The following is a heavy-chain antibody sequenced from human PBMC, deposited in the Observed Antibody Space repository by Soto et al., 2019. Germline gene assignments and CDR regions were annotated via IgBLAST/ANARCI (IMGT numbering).Heavy chain of an antibody. Sequence: SETLSLTCAVSGGSISSSNWWSWVRQPPGKGLEWIGEIYHSGSTNYNPSLKSRVTISVDKSKNQFSLKLSSVTAADTAVYYCASGFLGASLRGYFDYWGQGTLVTVSS. CDR3: ASGFLGASLRGYFDY. D-gene: IGHD1-26*01. CDR2: IYHSGST. CDR1: GGSISSSNW. V-gene: IGHV4-4*02. J-gene: IGHJ4*02.